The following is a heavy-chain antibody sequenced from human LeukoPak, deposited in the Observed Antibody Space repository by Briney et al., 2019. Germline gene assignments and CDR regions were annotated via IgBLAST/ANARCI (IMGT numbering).Heavy chain of an antibody. V-gene: IGHV4-31*03. Sequence: KISETLSLTCTVSGGSINSGGYYWSWIRQHPGKGLECIGYIYYSGSTNYDPSLKSRLTISVDKSNNQFSLKLSSVTAADTAVYYCASKTSASCFDPWGQGTLVTVSS. J-gene: IGHJ5*02. CDR2: IYYSGST. D-gene: IGHD3-10*01. CDR1: GGSINSGGYY. CDR3: ASKTSASCFDP.